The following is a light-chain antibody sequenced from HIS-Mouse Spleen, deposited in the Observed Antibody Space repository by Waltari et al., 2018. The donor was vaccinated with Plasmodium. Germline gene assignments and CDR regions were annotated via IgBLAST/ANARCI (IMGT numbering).Light chain of an antibody. CDR1: QGISSY. V-gene: IGKV1-8*01. J-gene: IGKJ1*01. CDR2: AAS. Sequence: AIRLTQSPSSLSASTGDRATITSRASQGISSYLAWYQQKPGKAPKLLIYAASTLQSGVPSRFSGSGSGTDFTLTISCLQSEDFATYYCQQYYSYPPWTFGQGTKVEIK. CDR3: QQYYSYPPWT.